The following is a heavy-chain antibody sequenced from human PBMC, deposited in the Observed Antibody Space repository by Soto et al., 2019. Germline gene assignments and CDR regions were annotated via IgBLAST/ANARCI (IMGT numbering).Heavy chain of an antibody. CDR2: IGVGSGNT. CDR3: AADQPLAVAGHFDY. V-gene: IGHV1-58*01. Sequence: QMQLVQSGPEVKKPGTSVKVSCKASGFTFTSSAVQWVRQARGQRLEWIGWIGVGSGNTNYAQKFKERFTITRDMSTSTAYMELSRLRSEDTAVYYCAADQPLAVAGHFDYWGQGPLVTVSS. CDR1: GFTFTSSA. J-gene: IGHJ4*02. D-gene: IGHD6-19*01.